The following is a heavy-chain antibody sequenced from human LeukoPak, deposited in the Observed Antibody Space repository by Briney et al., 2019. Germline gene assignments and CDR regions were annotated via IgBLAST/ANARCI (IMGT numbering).Heavy chain of an antibody. Sequence: GGSLRLSCAASGFTFSSYWIHWVRQAPGKGLVWVSRINTDGSTTNYADSVKGRFTISRDNAKNTLYLQMNSLRAEDTAVYYCAKDGYCSSTSCGFFHYWGQGTLVTVSS. CDR2: INTDGSTT. D-gene: IGHD2-2*01. V-gene: IGHV3-74*01. J-gene: IGHJ4*02. CDR3: AKDGYCSSTSCGFFHY. CDR1: GFTFSSYW.